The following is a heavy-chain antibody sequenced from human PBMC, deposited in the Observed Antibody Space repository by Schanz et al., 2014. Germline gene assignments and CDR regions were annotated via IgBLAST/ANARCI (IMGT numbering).Heavy chain of an antibody. CDR3: ARDAVALVPEYFMDV. CDR2: ISPYNGNT. D-gene: IGHD2-15*01. Sequence: QVQLVQSGAEVKKPGASVKVSCKASGYTFTSYGISWVRQAPGQGLEWMGWISPYNGNTNYAQKLQGRVTMTADTSTSTAYMDLRSLRSDDTAVYYCARDAVALVPEYFMDVWGKGTPVTVSS. CDR1: GYTFTSYG. V-gene: IGHV1-18*01. J-gene: IGHJ6*03.